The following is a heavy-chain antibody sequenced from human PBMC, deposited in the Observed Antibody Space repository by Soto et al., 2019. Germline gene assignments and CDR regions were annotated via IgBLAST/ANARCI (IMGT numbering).Heavy chain of an antibody. CDR3: ARGPRYYDFWSGYCLDY. J-gene: IGHJ4*02. CDR1: GGSFSGYY. V-gene: IGHV4-34*01. D-gene: IGHD3-3*01. CDR2: INHSGST. Sequence: PSETLSLTCAVYGGSFSGYYWSWIRQPPGKGLEWIGEINHSGSTNYNPSLKSRVTISVDTSKNQFSLKLSSVTAADTAVYYCARGPRYYDFWSGYCLDYWGQGTLVTVSS.